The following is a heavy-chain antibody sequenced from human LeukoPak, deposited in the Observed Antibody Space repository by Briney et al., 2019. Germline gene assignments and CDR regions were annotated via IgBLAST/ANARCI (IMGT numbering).Heavy chain of an antibody. Sequence: GGSLRLSCAASGFTLSNAWMNWVRQAPGKGLEWVGLIKSKTNGETRDYAAPVKGRFTISRDNSKNTLYLQMNSLRADDTAVYYCASPVFGGLATRGAFDYWGQGTLVTVSS. CDR3: ASPVFGGLATRGAFDY. J-gene: IGHJ4*02. V-gene: IGHV3-15*01. D-gene: IGHD3-10*01. CDR2: IKSKTNGETR. CDR1: GFTLSNAW.